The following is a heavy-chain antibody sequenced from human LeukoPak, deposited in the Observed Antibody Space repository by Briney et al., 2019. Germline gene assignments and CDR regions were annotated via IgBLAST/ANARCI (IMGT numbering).Heavy chain of an antibody. CDR3: ARHRNIGSWPSGGYFDY. CDR2: IYYSGST. CDR1: GGSISNSNYY. J-gene: IGHJ4*02. V-gene: IGHV4-39*01. D-gene: IGHD2/OR15-2a*01. Sequence: SETLSLTCTVSGGSISNSNYYWGWIRQPPGKGLEWIGSIYYSGSTYYNPSLKSRVTISVDTSKSQFSLNLSSATATDTAIYYCARHRNIGSWPSGGYFDYWGQGTLVTVSS.